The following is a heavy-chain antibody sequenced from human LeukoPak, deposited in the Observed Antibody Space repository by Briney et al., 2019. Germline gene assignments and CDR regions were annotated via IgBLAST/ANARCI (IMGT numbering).Heavy chain of an antibody. CDR1: GYSFTRYW. V-gene: IGHV5-51*01. CDR2: IYPSDSDT. J-gene: IGHJ4*02. Sequence: GESLKISCQASGYSFTRYWIGWMRQMPGKGLEWMGIIYPSDSDTRYSPSFQGQVTISADKSISTAYLQWSSLKASDTAMYYCARHSPYSRSWYPHYWGQGTLVTVSS. D-gene: IGHD6-13*01. CDR3: ARHSPYSRSWYPHY.